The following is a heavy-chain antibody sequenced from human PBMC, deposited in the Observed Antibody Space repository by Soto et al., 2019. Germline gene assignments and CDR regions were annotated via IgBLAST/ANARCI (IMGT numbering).Heavy chain of an antibody. Sequence: SETLSLTCAFSGCSIRSNNWWIWVRQPPGKGLEWIGEIFHSGSTNYNPSLKTRVTISVDKSKNQFSLKLSSVTAADTAVYYCARVYSGSYSDYWGQGTLVTVSS. CDR2: IFHSGST. J-gene: IGHJ4*02. CDR1: GCSIRSNNW. CDR3: ARVYSGSYSDY. V-gene: IGHV4-4*02. D-gene: IGHD1-26*01.